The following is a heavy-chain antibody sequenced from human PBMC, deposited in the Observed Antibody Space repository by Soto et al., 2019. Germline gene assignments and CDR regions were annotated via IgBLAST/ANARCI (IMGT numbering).Heavy chain of an antibody. CDR3: ARDSGYSYGPLDY. J-gene: IGHJ4*02. V-gene: IGHV3-7*01. Sequence: GGSLRLSCVASGFTFSSFWMSWVRQAPGKGLEWVANIKRDGSEKYYVDSVEGRFTISRDNAKNSLYLQMSSLRVEDTAVYYCARDSGYSYGPLDYWGQGTLVTVSS. CDR2: IKRDGSEK. D-gene: IGHD5-18*01. CDR1: GFTFSSFW.